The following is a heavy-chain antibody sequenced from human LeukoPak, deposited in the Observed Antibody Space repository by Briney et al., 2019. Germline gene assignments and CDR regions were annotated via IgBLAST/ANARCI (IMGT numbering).Heavy chain of an antibody. CDR1: GFTFSGYS. Sequence: GGSLRLSCAASGFTFSGYSMSWVRQAPGKGLEWVAFIRHDGTIKYYGDSVKGRFTISRDNAKNTLYLQMDSLRAEDTAVYYCAKDGPKMGSPDYGGQGTLVTVST. J-gene: IGHJ4*02. CDR3: AKDGPKMGSPDY. D-gene: IGHD2-8*01. V-gene: IGHV3-30*02. CDR2: IRHDGTIK.